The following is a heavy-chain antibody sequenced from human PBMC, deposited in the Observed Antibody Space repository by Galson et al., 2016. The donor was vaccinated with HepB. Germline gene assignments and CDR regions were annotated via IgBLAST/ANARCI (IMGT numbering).Heavy chain of an antibody. Sequence: SLRLSCAASGFTFSGYTMNWVRQAPGKGLEWVSSISGSSEYIYYAASVKGRFTISRDNAKNSLSLHMHSLRAEDTAVYYCAREMHYDDVWGSYPSPSYYGMGVWGQGTTVTVSS. J-gene: IGHJ6*02. CDR1: GFTFSGYT. CDR3: AREMHYDDVWGSYPSPSYYGMGV. CDR2: ISGSSEYI. V-gene: IGHV3-21*01. D-gene: IGHD3-16*01.